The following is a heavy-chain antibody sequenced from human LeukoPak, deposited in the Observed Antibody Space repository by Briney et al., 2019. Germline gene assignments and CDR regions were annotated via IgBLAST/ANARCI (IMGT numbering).Heavy chain of an antibody. CDR2: IYYSGST. J-gene: IGHJ4*02. Sequence: SETLSLTCTVSGGSISPYYWNWIRQPPGKGLEWIGYIYYSGSTNYNPSLKSRVTISVDTSKNQFSLKLSSVTAADTAVYYCARHGGDRYYYDSSGYFDYWGQGTLVTVSS. V-gene: IGHV4-59*08. CDR3: ARHGGDRYYYDSSGYFDY. CDR1: GGSISPYY. D-gene: IGHD3-22*01.